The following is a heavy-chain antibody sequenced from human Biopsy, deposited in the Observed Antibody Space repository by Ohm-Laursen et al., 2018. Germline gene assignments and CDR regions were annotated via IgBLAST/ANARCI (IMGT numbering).Heavy chain of an antibody. CDR3: ARVGSGWAPFDK. Sequence: PSETLSLTCAVSGYSISSAYRWGWIRQAPGKTLEWLGNIFKDGNTHYNPSLRSRLIISIDTSKNQFSLMMTSVSGADTAVYFCARVGSGWAPFDKWGPGTLVTVSS. D-gene: IGHD6-19*01. V-gene: IGHV4-38-2*01. J-gene: IGHJ4*02. CDR1: GYSISSAYR. CDR2: IFKDGNT.